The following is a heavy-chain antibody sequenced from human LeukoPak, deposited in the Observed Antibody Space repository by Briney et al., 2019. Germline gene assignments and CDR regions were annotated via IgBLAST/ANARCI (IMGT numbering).Heavy chain of an antibody. Sequence: GGSLRLSCAVSGLTFSNAWMSWVRQAPGKGLEWVGRIKSKTDGGTTDYAAPVKGRFTISRDDSKNTVYLQMNSLKIEDTAVYYCTSHAAFDPWGQGTLVTVSS. CDR2: IKSKTDGGTT. CDR1: GLTFSNAW. J-gene: IGHJ5*02. CDR3: TSHAAFDP. V-gene: IGHV3-15*01.